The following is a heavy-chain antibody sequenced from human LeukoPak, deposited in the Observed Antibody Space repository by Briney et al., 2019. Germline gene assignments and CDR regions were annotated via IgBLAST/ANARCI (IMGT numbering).Heavy chain of an antibody. J-gene: IGHJ4*02. D-gene: IGHD4-17*01. CDR1: GFTFSDYY. CDR2: ISSSGSTI. Sequence: GGSLRLSCAASGFTFSDYYMSWIRQAPGKGLEWVSYISSSGSTIYYADSVKGRFTISRDNAKNSLYLQMNSLRAEGTAVYYCASGRVYGDYVDYFDYWGQGTLVTVSS. V-gene: IGHV3-11*01. CDR3: ASGRVYGDYVDYFDY.